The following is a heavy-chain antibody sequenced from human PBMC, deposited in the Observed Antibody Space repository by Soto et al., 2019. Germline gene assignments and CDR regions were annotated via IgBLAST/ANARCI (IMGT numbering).Heavy chain of an antibody. V-gene: IGHV3-7*01. CDR1: GFTFSSYW. CDR2: IKQDGSEK. D-gene: IGHD3-16*02. J-gene: IGHJ4*02. CDR3: ASFFGAGLSAFDY. Sequence: PGGSLRLSCAASGFTFSSYWMSWVRQAPGKGLEWVANIKQDGSEKYYVDSVKGRFTIPRDNAKNSLYLQMNSLRAEDTAVYYCASFFGAGLSAFDYWGQGTLVTVSS.